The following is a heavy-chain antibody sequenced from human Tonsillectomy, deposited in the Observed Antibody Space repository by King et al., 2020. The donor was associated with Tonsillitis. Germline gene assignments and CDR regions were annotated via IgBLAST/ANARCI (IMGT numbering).Heavy chain of an antibody. CDR2: VYNSGST. CDR1: GGSISSYY. J-gene: IGHJ4*02. Sequence: QLQESGPGLVKPSETLSLTCTVSGGSISSYYWSWIRQPPGKGLEWIGYVYNSGSTHYNASLKSRVTISVDTSKNLFSLKLSSVTAADTAVYYCARITPGYCTGGSCQSSSYFDNWAQGTLVTVSS. V-gene: IGHV4-59*01. CDR3: ARITPGYCTGGSCQSSSYFDN. D-gene: IGHD2-15*01.